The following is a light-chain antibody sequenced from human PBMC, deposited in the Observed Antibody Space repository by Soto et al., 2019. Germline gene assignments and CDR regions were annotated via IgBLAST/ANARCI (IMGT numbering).Light chain of an antibody. J-gene: IGKJ1*01. CDR2: AAS. CDR1: QALSNY. Sequence: DIQMTQSPSVRSASVGDTVTITCRASQALSNYLAWYQQKSGKAPKLLMYAASTLQSGVPSRFSGSGSGTDFILTISSLQSEDFATYYCQQYYLYPRTFGQGTKVDIK. V-gene: IGKV1-9*01. CDR3: QQYYLYPRT.